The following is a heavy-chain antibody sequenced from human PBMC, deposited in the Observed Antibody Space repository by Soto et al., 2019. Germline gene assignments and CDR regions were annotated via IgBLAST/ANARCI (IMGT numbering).Heavy chain of an antibody. CDR1: GGSISSSPYF. CDR2: VSYSGGT. Sequence: SETLSRTCTVSGGSISSSPYFGGWIRQPQGKGLEWIASVSYSGGTYYNPSLKSRVTISVDTSKKQFSLNLTSVTAADTAFYYCSRRAPGGFDPWGQGTQVTVPS. CDR3: SRRAPGGFDP. V-gene: IGHV4-39*01. J-gene: IGHJ5*02. D-gene: IGHD3-10*01.